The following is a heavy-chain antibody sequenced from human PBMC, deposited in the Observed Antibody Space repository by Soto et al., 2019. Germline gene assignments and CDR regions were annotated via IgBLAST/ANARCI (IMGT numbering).Heavy chain of an antibody. V-gene: IGHV1-8*01. J-gene: IGHJ6*02. CDR1: GYTFSSYD. CDR2: MNPNTDNT. CDR3: ARGPSVDCYGPGYFLAYGLDV. Sequence: QVQLVQSGAEVKKPGASVKVSCKASGYTFSSYDINWRRQATGQGLEWMGWMNPNTDNTGYAQNFQGRLTLTWNTSMSTAYMELSSLRSEDTALYYCARGPSVDCYGPGYFLAYGLDVWGQGTTVTVSS. D-gene: IGHD3-10*01.